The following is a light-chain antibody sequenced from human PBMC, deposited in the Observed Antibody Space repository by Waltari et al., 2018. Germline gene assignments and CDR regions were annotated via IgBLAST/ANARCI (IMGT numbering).Light chain of an antibody. CDR1: QIINGC. Sequence: DIQMTQSPSTLSASIGDRVTITCRTSQIINGCLAWYQQKPGKAPKVLLYKACSLERGVPSRFSGSGAGTEFTLTISSLQPDDFATYYCQQYYSFPLTFGGGTKLEIK. CDR3: QQYYSFPLT. CDR2: KAC. V-gene: IGKV1-5*03. J-gene: IGKJ4*01.